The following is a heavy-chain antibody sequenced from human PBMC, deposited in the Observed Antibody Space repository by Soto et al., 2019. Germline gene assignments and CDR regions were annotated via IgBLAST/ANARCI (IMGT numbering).Heavy chain of an antibody. D-gene: IGHD2-21*01. Sequence: PGGSLRLSCAASGFTFSSYDMHWVRQATGKGLEWVSAIGTAGDTYYPGSVKGRFTISRENAKNSLYLQMNSLRAGDTAVYYCARHRPHSPYYGMDVWGQGTTVTVSS. CDR2: IGTAGDT. CDR1: GFTFSSYD. V-gene: IGHV3-13*01. CDR3: ARHRPHSPYYGMDV. J-gene: IGHJ6*02.